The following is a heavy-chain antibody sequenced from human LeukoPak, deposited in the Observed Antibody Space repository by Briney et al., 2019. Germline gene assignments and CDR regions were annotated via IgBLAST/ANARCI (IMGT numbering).Heavy chain of an antibody. CDR2: IKEDGSDK. CDR1: AFTFSVYW. Sequence: GGSLRLSCSASAFTFSVYWMTWVRQAPGKGLEWVATIKEDGSDKYYVDSVRGRFTISRDNAKNSLYLQMNSLRAEDTAVYYCARGSGDGLETLDYWGQGTLVTVSS. V-gene: IGHV3-7*02. CDR3: ARGSGDGLETLDY. J-gene: IGHJ4*02. D-gene: IGHD2-15*01.